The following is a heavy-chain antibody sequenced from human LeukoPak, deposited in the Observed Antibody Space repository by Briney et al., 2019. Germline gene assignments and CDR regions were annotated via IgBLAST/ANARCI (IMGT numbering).Heavy chain of an antibody. CDR3: ARGVGATSPFGETPRDFRGIDY. V-gene: IGHV3-23*01. J-gene: IGHJ4*02. Sequence: LAGGSLRLSCAASGFTFSSYAMSWVRQAPGKGLEWVSAISGSGGSTYYADSVKGRFTISRDNSKNTLYLQINSLRAEDTAVYYCARGVGATSPFGETPRDFRGIDYWGQGTLVTVSS. CDR2: ISGSGGST. CDR1: GFTFSSYA. D-gene: IGHD1-26*01.